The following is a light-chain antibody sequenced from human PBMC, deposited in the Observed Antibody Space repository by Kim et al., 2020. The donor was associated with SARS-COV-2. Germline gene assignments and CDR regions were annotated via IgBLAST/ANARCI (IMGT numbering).Light chain of an antibody. CDR1: QSVSSDH. Sequence: EIVLTQSPGTLSLSPGERATLSCRASQSVSSDHLAWYQQRPGQAPGLLIYATSTRATGIPDRFSGRGSGTDFTLTISRLEPEDFAVYYCQQCADSPWTFGQGTKLEI. V-gene: IGKV3-20*01. CDR3: QQCADSPWT. J-gene: IGKJ1*01. CDR2: ATS.